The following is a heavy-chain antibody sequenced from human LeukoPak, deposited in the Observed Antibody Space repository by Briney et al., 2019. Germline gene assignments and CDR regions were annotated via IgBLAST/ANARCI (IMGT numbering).Heavy chain of an antibody. J-gene: IGHJ6*02. CDR1: GFTFSDYY. Sequence: GGSLRLSCAASGFTFSDYYMNWIRQAPGKGLEWVSYIYTSRNTIYYADSVKGRFTISRDSAKNSLYLQMNGLRADDTAVYYCARSPAFFGNYHYGMDVWGQGTTVTVSS. V-gene: IGHV3-11*01. CDR3: ARSPAFFGNYHYGMDV. CDR2: IYTSRNTI. D-gene: IGHD3-10*01.